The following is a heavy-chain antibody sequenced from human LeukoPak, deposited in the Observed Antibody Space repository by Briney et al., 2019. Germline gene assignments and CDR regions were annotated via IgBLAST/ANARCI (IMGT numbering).Heavy chain of an antibody. CDR3: ARDGGYCSGGSCYVSWWFDF. J-gene: IGHJ5*01. CDR2: INPSGGST. V-gene: IGHV1-46*01. CDR1: GYTFPSYH. Sequence: ASVKVSCKASGYTFPSYHMHWVRQAPGQGPEWMGIINPSGGSTSYAQKFQGRVTMTRDTSTSTVYMELSSLRSEDTAVYYCARDGGYCSGGSCYVSWWFDFWGQGTLVTVSS. D-gene: IGHD2-15*01.